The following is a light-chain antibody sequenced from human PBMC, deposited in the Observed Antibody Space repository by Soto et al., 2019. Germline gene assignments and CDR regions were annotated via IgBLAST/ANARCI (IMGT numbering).Light chain of an antibody. J-gene: IGLJ1*01. CDR3: SSYTTSNYV. V-gene: IGLV2-14*01. CDR2: EVS. CDR1: SSDVGGYVY. Sequence: QSVLTQPASVSGSPGQSITISCSGSSSDVGGYVYVSWCQQHPGKAPKLMIYEVSNRPSGISNRFSGSKSGNTASLTISGLQPEDEADYYCSSYTTSNYVFGTGTKVTVL.